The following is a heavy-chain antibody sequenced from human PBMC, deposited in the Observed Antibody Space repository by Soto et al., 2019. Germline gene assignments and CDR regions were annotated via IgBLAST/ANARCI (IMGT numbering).Heavy chain of an antibody. CDR2: INLDGSED. D-gene: IGHD6-19*01. J-gene: IGHJ6*02. V-gene: IGHV3-7*01. CDR3: ARDRVPSSYLGMHV. Sequence: EVQLVDSGGDLVQPGGSLRLSCAASGFTFSAHWMSWVRRAPGKGLEWVAIINLDGSEDYYAGSVRGRFTIARDNAQKSLLLQMDSRRAEDTAVYYCARDRVPSSYLGMHVWGQGTTVTVSS. CDR1: GFTFSAHW.